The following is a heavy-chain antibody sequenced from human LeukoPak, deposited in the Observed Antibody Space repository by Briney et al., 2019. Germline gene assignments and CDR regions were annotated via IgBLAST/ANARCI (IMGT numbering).Heavy chain of an antibody. CDR3: VRDRVGPDY. CDR1: GFTFSSAW. CDR2: ITDDATT. Sequence: GGSLKLSCAASGFTFSSAWMHWVRQAPGTGLVWVSRITDDATTTNADSVRGRFTISRDNAKNILYLQMNSLRAEDTAVYYCVRDRVGPDYWGQGTLVTVSS. J-gene: IGHJ4*02. D-gene: IGHD1-26*01. V-gene: IGHV3-74*03.